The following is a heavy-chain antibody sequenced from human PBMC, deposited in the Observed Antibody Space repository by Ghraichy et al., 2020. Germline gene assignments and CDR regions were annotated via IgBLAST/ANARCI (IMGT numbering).Heavy chain of an antibody. J-gene: IGHJ4*02. Sequence: CPSPALSLAAPSAVVVSTGAGSGRPGTGLEWMGRISTNGSTHYSPSLKSRVTISADKSKNQISLKLISVTAADTAVYYCARAGHYGLGIYNQWGQGTRVTVSS. D-gene: IGHD3-10*01. CDR3: ARAGHYGLGIYNQ. V-gene: IGHV4-61*02. CDR2: ISTNGST. CDR1: AAPSAVVVST.